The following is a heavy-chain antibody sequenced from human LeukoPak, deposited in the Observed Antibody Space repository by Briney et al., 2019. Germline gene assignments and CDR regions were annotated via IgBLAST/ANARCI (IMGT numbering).Heavy chain of an antibody. CDR1: GYSISSGYY. Sequence: SETLSLTCTVSGYSISSGYYWGWIRQPPGKGLEWIGSIYHSGSTYYNPSLKSRVTISVDTSKNQFSLKLSSVTAADTAVYYCASGTTGTTFGCWGQGTLVTVSS. V-gene: IGHV4-38-2*02. J-gene: IGHJ4*02. CDR3: ASGTTGTTFGC. CDR2: IYHSGST. D-gene: IGHD1-1*01.